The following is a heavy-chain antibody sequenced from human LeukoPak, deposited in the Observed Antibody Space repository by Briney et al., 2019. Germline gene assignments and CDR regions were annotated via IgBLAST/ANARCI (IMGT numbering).Heavy chain of an antibody. D-gene: IGHD2-2*01. CDR3: ARARSPLLDSSTPYDAFDI. V-gene: IGHV1-69*05. J-gene: IGHJ3*02. CDR2: IIPIFGTA. Sequence: SVKVSCKASGGTFSSYAISWVRQAPGQGLEWMGGIIPIFGTANYAQKFQGRVTITTDESTSTAYMELSSLRSEDTGVYYCARARSPLLDSSTPYDAFDIWGQGTMVTVSS. CDR1: GGTFSSYA.